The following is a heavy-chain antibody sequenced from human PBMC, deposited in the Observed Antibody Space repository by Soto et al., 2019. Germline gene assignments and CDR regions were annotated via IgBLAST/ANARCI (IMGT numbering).Heavy chain of an antibody. CDR1: GFTFSNAW. Sequence: PGGSLRLSCAASGFTFSNAWINWVRQAPGKGLEWVGRIKSKIDGGTTDFAAPVKARFAISRDDSKNIAYMQMNSLKIEDTAVYYCTTDSYIDMPIVRSDYWGHGTLVTVSS. CDR2: IKSKIDGGTT. V-gene: IGHV3-15*07. D-gene: IGHD2-15*01. CDR3: TTDSYIDMPIVRSDY. J-gene: IGHJ4*03.